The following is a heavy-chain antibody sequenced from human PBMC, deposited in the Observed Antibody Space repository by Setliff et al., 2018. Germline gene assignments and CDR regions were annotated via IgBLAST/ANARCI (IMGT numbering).Heavy chain of an antibody. CDR1: GYNFATYG. D-gene: IGHD6-13*01. CDR3: ARGGVAAAGKKGVFEH. V-gene: IGHV1-46*01. CDR2: LNTGGGSA. J-gene: IGHJ4*02. Sequence: ASVKVSCKASGYNFATYGISWVRQAPGQGLEWMGTLNTGGGSASIVDQFQGRVSMTRDTSTSTVYMEINSLRPDDTAVYFCARGGVAAAGKKGVFEHWGQGTLVTVSS.